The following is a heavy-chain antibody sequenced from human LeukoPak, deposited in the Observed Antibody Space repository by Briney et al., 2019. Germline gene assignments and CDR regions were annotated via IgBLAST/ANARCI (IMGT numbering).Heavy chain of an antibody. CDR3: ARLNLWFPYSYFDY. CDR1: GGSISSSSYY. CDR2: IYYSGST. Sequence: SETLSLTCTVSGGSISSSSYYWGWIRQPPGKGLEWFGSIYYSGSTYYNPSLKSRVTISVDTSKNQFSLKLSSVTAADTAVYYCARLNLWFPYSYFDYWGQGTLVTVPS. J-gene: IGHJ4*02. D-gene: IGHD3-10*01. V-gene: IGHV4-39*01.